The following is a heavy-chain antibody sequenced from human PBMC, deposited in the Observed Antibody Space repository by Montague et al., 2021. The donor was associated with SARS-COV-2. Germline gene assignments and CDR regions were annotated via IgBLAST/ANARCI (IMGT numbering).Heavy chain of an antibody. CDR1: GFSFRSYA. J-gene: IGHJ4*02. D-gene: IGHD1-1*01. Sequence: SLRLSCAASGFSFRSYAMHWVRQAPGKGLAWVSGMSGAGGSTYYADSVKGRLTISRDNSKNTLYLQMSSLRAEDTAIYYCARAPPHDWNDLRNLDYWGQGTLVTVSS. CDR3: ARAPPHDWNDLRNLDY. V-gene: IGHV3-23*01. CDR2: MSGAGGST.